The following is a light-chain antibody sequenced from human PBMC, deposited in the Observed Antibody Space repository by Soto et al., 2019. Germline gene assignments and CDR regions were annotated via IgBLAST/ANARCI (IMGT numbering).Light chain of an antibody. CDR3: SSYSSNSLYV. CDR2: DVS. CDR1: SSDVGGYTY. V-gene: IGLV2-14*01. J-gene: IGLJ1*01. Sequence: QSALTQPASVSGSPGQSITISCTGSSSDVGGYTYVSWYQQHPGKAPKLMIYDVSTRPSGVSNRFSGSKSGNTASLTISVLLAYDDAYYYCSSYSSNSLYVFGPGTKLTVL.